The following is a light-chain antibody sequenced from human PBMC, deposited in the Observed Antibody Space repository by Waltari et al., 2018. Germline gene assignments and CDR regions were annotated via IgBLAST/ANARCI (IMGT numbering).Light chain of an antibody. CDR1: QNVRSN. V-gene: IGKV3-15*01. J-gene: IGKJ2*01. CDR3: QHYEGWPPSYT. CDR2: GAS. Sequence: IVLTQSPATLSVSPGERATLSCRARQNVRSNLAWYQQKPGQAPRLLIYGASTRATDVPARFGGSGFGTEFTLTISSLQSEDFAVYYCQHYEGWPPSYTFGQGTKVEI.